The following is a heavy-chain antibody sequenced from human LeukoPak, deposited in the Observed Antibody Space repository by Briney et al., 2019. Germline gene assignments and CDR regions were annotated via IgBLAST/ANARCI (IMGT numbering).Heavy chain of an antibody. V-gene: IGHV4-59*04. CDR1: GGSISSYY. CDR2: IYYSGTT. Sequence: PSETLSLTCTVSGGSISSYYWSWIRQPPGKGLEWIGSIYYSGTTYYNPSLKSRVTISVDTSKNQFSLKMTSVTAADTAVYYCARSIAAHGPTHNWFDPWGQGTLVPVSS. D-gene: IGHD6-13*01. CDR3: ARSIAAHGPTHNWFDP. J-gene: IGHJ5*02.